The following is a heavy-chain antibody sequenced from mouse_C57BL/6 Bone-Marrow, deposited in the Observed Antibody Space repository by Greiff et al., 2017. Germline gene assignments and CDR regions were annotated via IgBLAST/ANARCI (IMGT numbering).Heavy chain of an antibody. J-gene: IGHJ2*01. V-gene: IGHV1-39*01. Sequence: EVQGVESGPELVKPGASVKISCKASGYSFTDYNLNWVKQRNGKSLEWIGVINPNYGTTSYNQKFKGKATLTVDQSSSTAYMQLNRLTSEDSAVYYCARRETGTSYFDDWGQGTTLTVSS. CDR3: ARRETGTSYFDD. D-gene: IGHD4-1*01. CDR1: GYSFTDYN. CDR2: INPNYGTT.